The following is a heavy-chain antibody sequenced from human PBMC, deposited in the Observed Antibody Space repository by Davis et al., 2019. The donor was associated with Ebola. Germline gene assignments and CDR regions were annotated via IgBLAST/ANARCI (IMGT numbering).Heavy chain of an antibody. V-gene: IGHV3-15*01. J-gene: IGHJ4*02. D-gene: IGHD6-13*01. CDR3: TGDSSRARFDFDY. Sequence: GESLKISCAASGFTFSNAWMSWVRQAPGKGLEWVGRIKSKTDGGTTDYAAPVKGRFTISRDDSKNTLYLQMNSLKTEDTAVYYCTGDSSRARFDFDYWGQGTLVTVSS. CDR2: IKSKTDGGTT. CDR1: GFTFSNAW.